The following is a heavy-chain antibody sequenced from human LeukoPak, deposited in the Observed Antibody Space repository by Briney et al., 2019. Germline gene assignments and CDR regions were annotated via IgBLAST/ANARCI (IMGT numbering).Heavy chain of an antibody. CDR2: IYYSGST. V-gene: IGHV4-39*07. Sequence: SETLSLTCTVSGGSISSSSYYWGWIRQPPGKGLEWIGSIYYSGSTYYNPSLKSRVTISVDTSKNQFSLKLSSVTAADTAVYYCARDGDDSSGYPAPSGTFDYWGQGTLVTVSS. CDR1: GGSISSSSYY. D-gene: IGHD3-22*01. CDR3: ARDGDDSSGYPAPSGTFDY. J-gene: IGHJ4*02.